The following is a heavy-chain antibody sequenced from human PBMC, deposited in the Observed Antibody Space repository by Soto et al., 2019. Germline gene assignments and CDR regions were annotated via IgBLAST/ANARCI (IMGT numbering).Heavy chain of an antibody. CDR3: AKDYGVRGIMTNLFDS. CDR1: GFTFDNYA. CDR2: ISGSGDRT. J-gene: IGHJ5*01. D-gene: IGHD3-10*01. V-gene: IGHV3-23*01. Sequence: EVQLLESGGGLVQPGGSLRISCTASGFTFDNYAMAWVRQAPGKGLEWVAGISGSGDRTNYVDSVKGRFTISRDNSKNRLYLQLKSQRAEDPALYYCAKDYGVRGIMTNLFDSWGQGTLVAVSS.